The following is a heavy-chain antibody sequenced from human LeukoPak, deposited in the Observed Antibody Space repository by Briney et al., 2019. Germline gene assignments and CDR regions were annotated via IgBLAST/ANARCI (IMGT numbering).Heavy chain of an antibody. D-gene: IGHD3/OR15-3a*01. CDR3: ARDGVGTSLDY. V-gene: IGHV3-30-3*01. Sequence: PGGSLRLSGAASGFTFSSYDMHWVRQAPGKGLEWVAVISYDGSNKYYADSVKGRFTISRDNSKNTLYLQMNSLRAEDTAVYYCARDGVGTSLDYWGQGTLVTVSS. CDR1: GFTFSSYD. CDR2: ISYDGSNK. J-gene: IGHJ4*02.